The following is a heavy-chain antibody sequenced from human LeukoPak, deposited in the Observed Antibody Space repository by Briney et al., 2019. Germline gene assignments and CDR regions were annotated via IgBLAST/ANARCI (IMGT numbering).Heavy chain of an antibody. CDR3: ASLTFGGVDY. CDR2: INAGNGST. V-gene: IGHV1-3*01. J-gene: IGHJ4*02. D-gene: IGHD3-16*01. Sequence: GASVKVSCKASGYTFTSYAMHWVRQAPGQRLEWMGWINAGNGSTKYSQKFQGRVTITRDTSASTAYMELSSLRSEDTAVYYCASLTFGGVDYWGQGTLVTVSS. CDR1: GYTFTSYA.